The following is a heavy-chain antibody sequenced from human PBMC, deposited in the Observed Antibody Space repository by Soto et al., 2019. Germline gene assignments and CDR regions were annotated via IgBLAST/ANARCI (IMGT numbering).Heavy chain of an antibody. CDR2: IKSKTDGGTT. D-gene: IGHD2-15*01. Sequence: EVQLVESGGGLVKPGGSLRLSCAASGFTFSNAWMNWVRQARGKGLEWVGRIKSKTDGGTTDYAAPVKGRFTISRDDSKNTLYLQMNSLKTEDTAVYYCTTVLQGTYCSGGSCYSPPPSATAPTYYYYGMDVWGQGTTVTVSS. CDR3: TTVLQGTYCSGGSCYSPPPSATAPTYYYYGMDV. J-gene: IGHJ6*02. CDR1: GFTFSNAW. V-gene: IGHV3-15*07.